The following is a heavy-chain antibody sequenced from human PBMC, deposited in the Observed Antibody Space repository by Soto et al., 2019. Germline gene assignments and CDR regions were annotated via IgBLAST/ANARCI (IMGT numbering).Heavy chain of an antibody. D-gene: IGHD5-12*01. Sequence: SLRLSCAASGFTFTWYWMSWVRQAPGKGLEWVANINEDGSEKYYVDSVKGRFTISRDNSMNSLYLQMNSLRAEDTAVYYCARARDSGWYFDYWGQGTLVTVS. CDR2: INEDGSEK. CDR3: ARARDSGWYFDY. J-gene: IGHJ4*02. CDR1: GFTFTWYW. V-gene: IGHV3-7*01.